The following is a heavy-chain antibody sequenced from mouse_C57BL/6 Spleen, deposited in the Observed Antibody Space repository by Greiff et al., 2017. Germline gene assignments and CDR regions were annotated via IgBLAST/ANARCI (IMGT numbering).Heavy chain of an antibody. D-gene: IGHD1-1*01. V-gene: IGHV14-4*01. Sequence: VQLQQSGAELVRPGASVTLSCTASGFNIKDDYLHWVKQRPEQGLEWIGWIDPENGDTEYASTFQGKATITADPSSNTAYLQLSSLTSEDTAVYYCTTLLHGGYFDVWGTGTTVTVSS. CDR1: GFNIKDDY. J-gene: IGHJ1*03. CDR3: TTLLHGGYFDV. CDR2: IDPENGDT.